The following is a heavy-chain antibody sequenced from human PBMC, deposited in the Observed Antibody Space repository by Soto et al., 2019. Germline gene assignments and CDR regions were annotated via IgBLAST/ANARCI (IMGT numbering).Heavy chain of an antibody. CDR2: INPNSGGT. D-gene: IGHD3-3*01. J-gene: IGHJ6*02. Sequence: VASVKVSCKASGYTFTGYYMHWVRQAPGQGLEWMGWINPNSGGTNYAQKFQGWVTMTRDTSISTAYMELSRLRSDDTAVYYCAREIFWSGPNTPIMDVWGQGTTVTVSS. CDR1: GYTFTGYY. V-gene: IGHV1-2*04. CDR3: AREIFWSGPNTPIMDV.